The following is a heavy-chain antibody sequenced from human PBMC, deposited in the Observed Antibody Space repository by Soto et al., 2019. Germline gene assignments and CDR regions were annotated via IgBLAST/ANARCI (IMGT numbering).Heavy chain of an antibody. D-gene: IGHD2-2*01. Sequence: QVQLQQWGAGLLKPSETLSLTCAVYGGSFSGYYWSWIRQPPGKGLEWIGELNHSGSTNYNPSLKSRVTIAVDTSKNQFSPKLGSVTAADTAVYYCARAERKYCSSTSCYSAGRLSWFDPWGQGTLVTVSS. CDR1: GGSFSGYY. CDR2: LNHSGST. CDR3: ARAERKYCSSTSCYSAGRLSWFDP. J-gene: IGHJ5*02. V-gene: IGHV4-34*01.